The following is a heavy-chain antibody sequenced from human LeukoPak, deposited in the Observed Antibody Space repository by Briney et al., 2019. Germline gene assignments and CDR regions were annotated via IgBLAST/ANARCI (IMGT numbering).Heavy chain of an antibody. V-gene: IGHV3-23*01. J-gene: IGHJ6*02. Sequence: PGGSLRLSCAASGFTFSSYAMSWVRQAPGKGLEWVSAISGSGGSTYYADSVKGRFTISRDNSKNTLYLQMNSLGAEDTAVYYCAKYQTNAYYYYGMDVWGQGTTVTVSS. D-gene: IGHD1/OR15-1a*01. CDR2: ISGSGGST. CDR3: AKYQTNAYYYYGMDV. CDR1: GFTFSSYA.